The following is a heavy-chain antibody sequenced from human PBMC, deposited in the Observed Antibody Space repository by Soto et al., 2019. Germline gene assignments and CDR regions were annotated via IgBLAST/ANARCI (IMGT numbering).Heavy chain of an antibody. CDR1: GFTFRNYN. D-gene: IGHD3-10*01. J-gene: IGHJ6*02. V-gene: IGHV3-48*04. CDR2: ISIGGRTI. Sequence: PGGSLRLSCAASGFTFRNYNMNWVRQVPGKGLEWVAHISIGGRTINYADSVKGRFTISRDNAKNSLYLQMNSLRAEDTAVYYCARARITMVRGVLYGMDVWGQGTTVTVSS. CDR3: ARARITMVRGVLYGMDV.